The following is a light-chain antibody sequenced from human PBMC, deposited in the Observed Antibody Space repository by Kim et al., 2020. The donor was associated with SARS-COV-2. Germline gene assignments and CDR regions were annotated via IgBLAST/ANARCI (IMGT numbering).Light chain of an antibody. CDR1: QDVGTT. J-gene: IGKJ1*01. CDR2: GAS. CDR3: QQYDNWPWT. V-gene: IGKV3-15*01. Sequence: ETVMTQAPATLSVSPGERATLSCRASQDVGTTLAWYHHRPGQAPRLLIYGASTRATDIPGRFSGSGSGTEFTLSISSLQLEDFAIYYCQQYDNWPWTFGQGTKVDIK.